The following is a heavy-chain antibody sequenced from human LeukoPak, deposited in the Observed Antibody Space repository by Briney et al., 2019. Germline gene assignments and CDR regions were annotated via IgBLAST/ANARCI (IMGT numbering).Heavy chain of an antibody. CDR2: IYYSGST. J-gene: IGHJ5*02. CDR3: ARHLYSSSWYTP. CDR1: GGSISSYY. Sequence: PSETLFLTCTVSGGSISSYYWSWIRQPPGKGLEWIGYIYYSGSTNYNPSLKSRVTISVDTSKNQFSLKLSSVTAADTAVYYCARHLYSSSWYTPWGQGTLVTVSS. D-gene: IGHD6-13*01. V-gene: IGHV4-59*01.